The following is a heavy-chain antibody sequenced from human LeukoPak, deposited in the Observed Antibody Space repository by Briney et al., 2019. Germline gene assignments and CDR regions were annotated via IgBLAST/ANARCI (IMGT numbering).Heavy chain of an antibody. V-gene: IGHV4-30-4*08. CDR3: ARVLSVDYDFWSGYYQTPSFFDH. J-gene: IGHJ4*02. CDR1: GGSISSGDYY. CDR2: IYYSGST. Sequence: PSETLSLTCTVSGGSISSGDYYWSWIRQPPGKGLEWIGSIYYSGSTYYNPSLKSRVTISVDTSKNQFSLKLSSVTAADTAVYYCARVLSVDYDFWSGYYQTPSFFDHWGQGTLVTVSS. D-gene: IGHD3-3*01.